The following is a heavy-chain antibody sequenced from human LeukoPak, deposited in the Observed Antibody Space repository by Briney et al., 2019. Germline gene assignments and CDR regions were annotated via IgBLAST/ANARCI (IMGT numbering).Heavy chain of an antibody. CDR2: ISPDNT. Sequence: GGSLRLSCAASGFTFSTNPMSWVRQAPGKGLEWVSAISPDNTYYADSVKGRLTISRDDSKNTGYPQMNSPRAEDTARYYCVKEHVDRAFTRSFEIWGQGTVVTVSS. D-gene: IGHD3-10*01. CDR1: GFTFSTNP. CDR3: VKEHVDRAFTRSFEI. J-gene: IGHJ3*02. V-gene: IGHV3-23*01.